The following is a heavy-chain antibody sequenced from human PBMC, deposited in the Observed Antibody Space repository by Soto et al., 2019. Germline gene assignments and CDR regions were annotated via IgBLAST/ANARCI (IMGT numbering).Heavy chain of an antibody. V-gene: IGHV1-69*13. CDR3: ARGKQEIAVADRGYYYGMDV. CDR1: GGTFSSYA. Sequence: ASVKVSCKASGGTFSSYAISWVRQAPGQGLEWMGGIIPIFGTANYAQKFQGRVTITADESTSTAYMELSSLRSEDTAVYYCARGKQEIAVADRGYYYGMDVWGQGTTVTVSS. D-gene: IGHD6-19*01. J-gene: IGHJ6*02. CDR2: IIPIFGTA.